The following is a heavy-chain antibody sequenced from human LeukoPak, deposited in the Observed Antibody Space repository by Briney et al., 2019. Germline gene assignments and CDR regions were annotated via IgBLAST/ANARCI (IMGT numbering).Heavy chain of an antibody. J-gene: IGHJ4*02. D-gene: IGHD3-22*01. CDR3: ASRVTYYYDSSGYYLH. CDR2: IYYSGNT. CDR1: GGSISSYY. V-gene: IGHV4-59*12. Sequence: SETLSLTCTVSGGSISSYYWSWIRQPPGKGLEWIGSIYYSGNTYYNPSLKSRVTISVDTSKNQFSLKLSSVTAADTAVFYCASRVTYYYDSSGYYLHWGQGTLVTVSS.